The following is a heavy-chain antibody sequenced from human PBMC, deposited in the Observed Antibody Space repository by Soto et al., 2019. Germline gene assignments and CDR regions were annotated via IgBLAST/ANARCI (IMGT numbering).Heavy chain of an antibody. CDR2: INPNSGGT. CDR1: GYHSPGDP. Sequence: VSVQVGFRASGYHSPGDPIHFGREAPGQGLEWMGWINPNSGGTNYAQKFQGRVTMTRDTSISTAYMELSRLRSDDTAVYYCARGQNWNYWFDPWGQGTMVTVSS. V-gene: IGHV1-2*02. CDR3: ARGQNWNYWFDP. J-gene: IGHJ5*02. D-gene: IGHD1-7*01.